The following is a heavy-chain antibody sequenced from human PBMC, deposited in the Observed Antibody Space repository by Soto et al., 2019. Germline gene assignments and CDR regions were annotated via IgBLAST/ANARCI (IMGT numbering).Heavy chain of an antibody. V-gene: IGHV4-39*01. D-gene: IGHD3-16*01. CDR3: SRHVEGSTSYFDY. Sequence: QLQLQESGPGLVKPSETLSLMCSVSDDSISTTHHFWGWLRQPPGRGLEWIGNVHYRGTTYYNPSLRVRVTISIDPSKRKFSLGLSSVTAADTAVYYCSRHVEGSTSYFDYWGQGTLFTVSS. CDR1: DDSISTTHHF. J-gene: IGHJ4*02. CDR2: VHYRGTT.